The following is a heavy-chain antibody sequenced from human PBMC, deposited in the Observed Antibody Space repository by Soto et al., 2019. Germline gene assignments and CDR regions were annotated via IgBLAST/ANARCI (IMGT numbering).Heavy chain of an antibody. V-gene: IGHV1-69*13. CDR1: GGTFSSYA. J-gene: IGHJ5*02. CDR3: ARDFEYYDILTGNLEPLRKNWFDP. CDR2: IIPIFGTA. D-gene: IGHD3-9*01. Sequence: ASVKVSCKASGGTFSSYAISWVRQAPGQGLEWMGGIIPIFGTANYAQKFQGRVTITADESTSTAYMELSSLRSEDTAVYYCARDFEYYDILTGNLEPLRKNWFDPWGQGTLVTVSS.